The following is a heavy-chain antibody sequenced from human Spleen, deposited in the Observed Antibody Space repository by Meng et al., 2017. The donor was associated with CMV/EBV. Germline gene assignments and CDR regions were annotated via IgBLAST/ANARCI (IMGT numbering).Heavy chain of an antibody. Sequence: SETLSLTCTVSGGSISSSSYYWGWIRQPPGKGLEWIGSIYYSGSTYYNPSLKSRVTISVDTSKNQFSLKLSSVTAADTAVYYCARDHVASGSYYYYGMDVWGQGTTVTVSS. D-gene: IGHD1-26*01. CDR1: GGSISSSSYY. V-gene: IGHV4-39*07. CDR2: IYYSGST. J-gene: IGHJ6*02. CDR3: ARDHVASGSYYYYGMDV.